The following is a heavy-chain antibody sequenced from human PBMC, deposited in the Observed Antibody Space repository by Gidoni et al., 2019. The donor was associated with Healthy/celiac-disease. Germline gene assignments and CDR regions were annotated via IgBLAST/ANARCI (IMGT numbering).Heavy chain of an antibody. J-gene: IGHJ6*02. D-gene: IGHD2-2*02. CDR2: IRSKANSYAT. CDR3: TSPGALVVPAAIKRPSYYYYGMDV. Sequence: EVQLVESGGGLVQPGGSLKLSCAASGFTFSGSAMHWVRQASGKGLEWVGRIRSKANSYATAYAASVKGRFTISRDDSKNTAYLQMNSLKTEDTAVYYCTSPGALVVPAAIKRPSYYYYGMDVWGQGTTVTVSS. CDR1: GFTFSGSA. V-gene: IGHV3-73*02.